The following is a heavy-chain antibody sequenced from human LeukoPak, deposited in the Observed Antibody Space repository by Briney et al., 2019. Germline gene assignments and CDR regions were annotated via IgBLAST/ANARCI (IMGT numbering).Heavy chain of an antibody. CDR2: IVVGSGNT. CDR3: AAGYCSSTSCYLPDLPDY. Sequence: SVKVSCKASGFTFTSSAMQWVRQARGQRLEWIGWIVVGSGNTNYAQKFQERVTITRDMSTSTAYMELSSLRSEDTAVYYCAAGYCSSTSCYLPDLPDYWGQGTLVTVSS. J-gene: IGHJ4*02. CDR1: GFTFTSSA. V-gene: IGHV1-58*02. D-gene: IGHD2-2*01.